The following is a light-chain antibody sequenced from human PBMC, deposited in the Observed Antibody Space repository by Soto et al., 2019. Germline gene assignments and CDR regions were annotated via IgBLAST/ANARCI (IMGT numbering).Light chain of an antibody. CDR2: GAS. Sequence: EIVLTQSPGTLSLSPGERATLSCKASQSVTSNHLVWYQQMPGQAPRLLIGGASRRATGVPDRFTGSGSGTDVYLTVDRLEPEDAAMYYCQQYATSPRTFGGGTKVEIK. CDR3: QQYATSPRT. J-gene: IGKJ4*01. CDR1: QSVTSNH. V-gene: IGKV3-20*01.